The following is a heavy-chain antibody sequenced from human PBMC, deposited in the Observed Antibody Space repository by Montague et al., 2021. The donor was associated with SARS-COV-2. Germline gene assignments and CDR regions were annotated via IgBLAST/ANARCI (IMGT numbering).Heavy chain of an antibody. V-gene: IGHV2-70*11. CDR2: IDWAGDK. CDR1: GFSLSTSGMC. Sequence: PALVKPTQTLTLTCTFSGFSLSTSGMCMTWIRQPPGKALEWLARIDWAGDKYYNTSLKSRLTISKYTSKNLVVLTMTNMDPVDTATYYCARGPSDTYYYNGMDVWGRGTTVTVSS. J-gene: IGHJ6*02. CDR3: ARGPSDTYYYNGMDV.